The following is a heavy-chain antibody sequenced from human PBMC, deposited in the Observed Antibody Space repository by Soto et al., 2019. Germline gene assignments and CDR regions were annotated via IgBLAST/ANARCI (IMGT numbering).Heavy chain of an antibody. CDR2: IYYSGST. J-gene: IGHJ4*02. CDR3: ARLLLGRGYSYVTDNSCFVY. D-gene: IGHD5-18*01. Sequence: QLQLQESGPGLVKPSETLSLTCTVSGGSISSSSYYWGWIRQPPGKGLEWIGRIYYSGSTYYNPSLKSRVTISVDTSKNQCSLKLSSVTAADTAVYYCARLLLGRGYSYVTDNSCFVYWGQGTLVTVSS. V-gene: IGHV4-39*01. CDR1: GGSISSSSYY.